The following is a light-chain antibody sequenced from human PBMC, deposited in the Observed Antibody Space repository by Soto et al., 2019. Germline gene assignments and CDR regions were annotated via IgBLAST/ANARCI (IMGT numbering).Light chain of an antibody. CDR1: QGISNY. CDR2: GAS. Sequence: DIQITQSPSSLSASVGDRVTITCRASQGISNYLNWYQQKPGKAPRLLIYGASSLQSGVPSRFSGSGSETDFPLIISSLQPEDFAPYYCQQSYSTLWTFGQGTTVDIK. J-gene: IGKJ1*01. V-gene: IGKV1-39*01. CDR3: QQSYSTLWT.